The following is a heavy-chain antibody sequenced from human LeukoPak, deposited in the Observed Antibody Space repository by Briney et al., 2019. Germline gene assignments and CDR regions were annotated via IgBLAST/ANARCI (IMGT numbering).Heavy chain of an antibody. CDR3: ARFPRGPPESLAFDI. D-gene: IGHD1-14*01. CDR2: IDQDGSEK. V-gene: IGHV3-7*01. J-gene: IGHJ3*02. Sequence: GGSLRLSCAASGFTFRRFWMSWVRQAPGKGMEWVADIDQDGSEKNYVDSVKGRYTISRDNAKSSLFLQMTTLRAEDTAVYYCARFPRGPPESLAFDIWGQGTMVTVSS. CDR1: GFTFRRFW.